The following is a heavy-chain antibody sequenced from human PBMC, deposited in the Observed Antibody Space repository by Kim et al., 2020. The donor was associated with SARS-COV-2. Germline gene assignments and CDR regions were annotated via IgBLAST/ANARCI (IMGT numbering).Heavy chain of an antibody. V-gene: IGHV4-39*01. J-gene: IGHJ4*01. CDR3: ARQEGMIVVVTTFDY. D-gene: IGHD3-22*01. Sequence: SETLSRTCTVSGGSISSSSYYWGWIRQPPGKGLEWIGSIYYSGSTYYNPSLKSRVTISVDTSKNQFSLKLSSVTAADTAVYYCARQEGMIVVVTTFDYWG. CDR1: GGSISSSSYY. CDR2: IYYSGST.